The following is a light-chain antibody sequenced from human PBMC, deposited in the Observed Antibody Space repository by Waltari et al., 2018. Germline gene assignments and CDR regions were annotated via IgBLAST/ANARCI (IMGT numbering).Light chain of an antibody. CDR2: KAF. CDR1: QSISSL. J-gene: IGKJ2*01. Sequence: DIKMTQSPSSLSASVGDRVTITCRASQSISSLVAWYQLEPGKAPKLLIYKAFSFDSGVPSRFSGSASGTEFTLTISSLQPDDCATYYCEQSDPLAPYPFGQGTKLEI. CDR3: EQSDPLAPYP. V-gene: IGKV1-5*03.